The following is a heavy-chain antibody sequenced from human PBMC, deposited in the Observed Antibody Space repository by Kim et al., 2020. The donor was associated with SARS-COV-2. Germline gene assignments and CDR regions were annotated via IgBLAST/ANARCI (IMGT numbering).Heavy chain of an antibody. CDR2: ISGSGGST. CDR1: GFTFSSYA. CDR3: AKDPPLRFLEWLPHGMYFDY. J-gene: IGHJ4*02. Sequence: GGSLRLSCAASGFTFSSYAMSWVRQAPGKGLEWVSAISGSGGSTYYADSVKGRFTISRDNSKNTLYLQMNSLRAEDTAVYYCAKDPPLRFLEWLPHGMYFDYWGQGTLVTVSS. V-gene: IGHV3-23*01. D-gene: IGHD3-3*01.